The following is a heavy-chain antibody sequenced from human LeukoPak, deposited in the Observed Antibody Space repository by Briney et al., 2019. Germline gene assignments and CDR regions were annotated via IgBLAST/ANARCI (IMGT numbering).Heavy chain of an antibody. D-gene: IGHD3-16*02. CDR1: GGSFSGYY. CDR2: IDHSGST. J-gene: IGHJ4*02. Sequence: PSEALSLTCAVYGGSFSGYYWSWIRQPPGKGLEWIGEIDHSGSTNYNPSLKSRVTISVDTSKNQFSLKLSSVTAADTAVYYCARGPTYDYVGGSYRPPLDYWGQGTLGTVSS. V-gene: IGHV4-34*01. CDR3: ARGPTYDYVGGSYRPPLDY.